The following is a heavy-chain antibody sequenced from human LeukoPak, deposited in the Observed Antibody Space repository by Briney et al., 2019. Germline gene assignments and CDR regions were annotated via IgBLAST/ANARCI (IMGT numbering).Heavy chain of an antibody. J-gene: IGHJ5*02. D-gene: IGHD3-16*01. Sequence: GGSLRLSCAASGFTVSSNYMSWVRQAPGKGLEWVSVIYSGGSTYYADSVKGRFTISRDDSKNTLYLQMNSLKTEDTAVYYCTTHLGGPWGQGTLVTVSS. CDR2: IYSGGST. CDR3: TTHLGGP. V-gene: IGHV3-53*01. CDR1: GFTVSSNY.